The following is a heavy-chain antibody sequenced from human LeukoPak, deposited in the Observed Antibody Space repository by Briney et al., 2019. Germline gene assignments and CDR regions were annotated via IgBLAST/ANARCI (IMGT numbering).Heavy chain of an antibody. CDR1: GYSFTSYG. CDR3: ARDQYYDRSGYLVAFDI. J-gene: IGHJ3*02. Sequence: ASVKVSCKASGYSFTSYGISWVRQAPGQGLEWMGWISAYNGNTNYAQKLQGRVTMTTDTSTSTAYMELRSLRSDDTAVYYCARDQYYDRSGYLVAFDIWGQRTMVTVSS. CDR2: ISAYNGNT. V-gene: IGHV1-18*01. D-gene: IGHD3-22*01.